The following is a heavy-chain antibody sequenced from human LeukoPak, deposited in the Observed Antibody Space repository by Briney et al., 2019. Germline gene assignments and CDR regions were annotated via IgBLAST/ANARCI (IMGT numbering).Heavy chain of an antibody. V-gene: IGHV3-15*01. J-gene: IGHJ4*02. CDR2: IRNDRIT. D-gene: IGHD5-12*01. Sequence: RESLRLSCVLSGLTFSDAWMSWVRQAPGKGLEWVGRIRNDRITDYAAPVQGRFSISRDNSKNTFYLRMNSLRTEDTGMYFCTWMATIFTVDYWGQGTLVTVSS. CDR3: TWMATIFTVDY. CDR1: GLTFSDAW.